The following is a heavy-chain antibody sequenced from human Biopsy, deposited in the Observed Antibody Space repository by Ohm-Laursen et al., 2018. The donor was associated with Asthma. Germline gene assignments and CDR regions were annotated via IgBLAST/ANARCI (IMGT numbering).Heavy chain of an antibody. Sequence: SLRLSCSASGFNFSYYSMIWVRQAPGTGLEWVAAISSGSDYIFYADSVKGRFTISRDNAKNSLYLQMNSLRAEDTAVYYCTRRESSDSRISPLDLWGHGTMVTVSS. J-gene: IGHJ3*01. CDR3: TRRESSDSRISPLDL. D-gene: IGHD3-22*01. CDR2: ISSGSDYI. V-gene: IGHV3-21*01. CDR1: GFNFSYYS.